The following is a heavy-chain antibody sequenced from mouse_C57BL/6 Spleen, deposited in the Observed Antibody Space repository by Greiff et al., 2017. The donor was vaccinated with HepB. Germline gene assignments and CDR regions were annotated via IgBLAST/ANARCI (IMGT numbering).Heavy chain of an antibody. CDR2: ISNKANGYTT. J-gene: IGHJ4*01. Sequence: DVMLVESGGGLVQPGGSLSLSCAASGFTFTDYYMSWVRQPPGKELEWLGFISNKANGYTTEYSASVKGRFTISRDNSQSILYLQMSALRAEASAAYYCARTRGAYDAMDYWGQGTSVTVSS. V-gene: IGHV7-3*01. CDR3: ARTRGAYDAMDY. CDR1: GFTFTDYY.